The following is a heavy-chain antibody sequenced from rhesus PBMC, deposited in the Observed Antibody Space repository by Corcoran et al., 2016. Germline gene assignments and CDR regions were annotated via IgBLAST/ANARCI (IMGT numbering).Heavy chain of an antibody. V-gene: IGHV3-103*01. CDR1: GFTFNNYT. J-gene: IGHJ4*01. D-gene: IGHD3-16*01. CDR3: TKDLESSYYGDY. Sequence: EVQLGESGGGLAKPGGSLRLACAASGFTFNNYTMHWVRQVPGKGLEWGSAISGGGSTYYADSVKGRFTISRDNSKNTLSLQMNSLRAEDTAVYYCTKDLESSYYGDYWGQGVLVTVSS. CDR2: ISGGGST.